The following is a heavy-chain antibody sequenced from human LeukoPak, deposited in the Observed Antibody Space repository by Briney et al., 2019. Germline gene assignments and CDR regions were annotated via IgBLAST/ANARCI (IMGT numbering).Heavy chain of an antibody. CDR2: ISSSSSNK. CDR1: GFTFSTYE. Sequence: GGSLRLSCAASGFTFSTYEMIWVRQAPGKGLEWVSYISSSSSNKYYADSVEGRFTISRDNAKNSLYLQMNSLRAEDTAVYYCATDCSSSSCLQTDYWGQGTLVTVSS. CDR3: ATDCSSSSCLQTDY. V-gene: IGHV3-48*03. J-gene: IGHJ4*02. D-gene: IGHD2-2*01.